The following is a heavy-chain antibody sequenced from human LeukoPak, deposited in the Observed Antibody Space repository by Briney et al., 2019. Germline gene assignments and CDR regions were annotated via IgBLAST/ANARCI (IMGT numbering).Heavy chain of an antibody. V-gene: IGHV3-23*01. D-gene: IGHD2-15*01. CDR2: ISNNGGYT. Sequence: GGSLRLSCAASGFTFSSSAMSWVRQAPGKGLEWVSAISNNGGYTYYADSVQGRFTISRDNSKSTLCLQMNSLRAEDTAAYYCAKQLGYCSDGSCYFPYWGQGTLVTVSS. CDR1: GFTFSSSA. J-gene: IGHJ4*02. CDR3: AKQLGYCSDGSCYFPY.